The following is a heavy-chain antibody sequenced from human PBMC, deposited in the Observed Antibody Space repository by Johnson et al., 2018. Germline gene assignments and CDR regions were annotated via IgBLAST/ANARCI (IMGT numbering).Heavy chain of an antibody. CDR3: AKYPGAAGLGAFDM. Sequence: GGLVQPGGSLRLSCAASGFTVSSNYMSWVRQAPGKGLEWVSVIYSGGSTYYADSVKGRFTISRDNSKNTLYLQMNGLRAEDTAVYYCAKYPGAAGLGAFDMWGQGTMV. J-gene: IGHJ3*02. V-gene: IGHV3-53*01. CDR2: IYSGGST. CDR1: GFTVSSNY. D-gene: IGHD2/OR15-2a*01.